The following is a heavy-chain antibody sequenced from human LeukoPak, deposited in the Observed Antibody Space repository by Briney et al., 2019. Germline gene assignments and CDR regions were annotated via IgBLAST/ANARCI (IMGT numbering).Heavy chain of an antibody. CDR2: ITSSSTYI. CDR1: GFTFSSYS. CDR3: ASPVTTGGYYYYGMDV. Sequence: GGSLRLSCAASGFTFSSYSMNWVRQAPGKGLEWVSSITSSSTYIYYADSLKGRFTISRDNARNSLYLQMNSLRAEDTAVYYCASPVTTGGYYYYGMDVWGQGTTVTVSS. J-gene: IGHJ6*02. D-gene: IGHD4-17*01. V-gene: IGHV3-21*01.